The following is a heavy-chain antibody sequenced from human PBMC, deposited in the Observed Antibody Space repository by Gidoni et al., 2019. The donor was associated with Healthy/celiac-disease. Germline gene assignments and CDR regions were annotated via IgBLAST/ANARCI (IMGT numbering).Heavy chain of an antibody. CDR2: IYPGDSDT. CDR3: ARARDGYNYDY. Sequence: EVQLVQSGAEVKKPGEALKIACEGYGYSFTSYWIGWVRQMPGKGLGWMGVIYPGDSDTRYSPSFQGQVTISADKSISTAYLQWSSLKASDTAMYYCARARDGYNYDYWGQGTLVTVSS. V-gene: IGHV5-51*01. CDR1: GYSFTSYW. J-gene: IGHJ4*02. D-gene: IGHD5-12*01.